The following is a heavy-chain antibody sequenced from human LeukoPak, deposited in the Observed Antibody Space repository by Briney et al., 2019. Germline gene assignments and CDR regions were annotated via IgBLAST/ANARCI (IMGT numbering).Heavy chain of an antibody. Sequence: NPGGSLRLSCAASGFTFSSYSMNWVRQAPGKGLEWVSSISSSSSSYIYYADSVKGRFTISRDNAKNSLYLQMNSLRAEDTAVYYCARAGGYVYNDAFDIWGQGTMVTVSS. CDR3: ARAGGYVYNDAFDI. CDR1: GFTFSSYS. CDR2: ISSSSSSYI. J-gene: IGHJ3*02. D-gene: IGHD6-25*01. V-gene: IGHV3-21*01.